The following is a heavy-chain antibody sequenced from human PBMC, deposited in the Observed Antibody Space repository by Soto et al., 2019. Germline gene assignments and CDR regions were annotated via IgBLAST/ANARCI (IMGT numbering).Heavy chain of an antibody. Sequence: QITLKESGPALVKPTQTLTLTCTFSGFSLSTTGVGVGGIRQPPGKALEWLSVIYWDDSKHYSPSLGSRLTITNDTSKSQVVLTMTNMYPVDTATYFGADKCYGGYPLDYWCQGTVVTVSS. J-gene: IGHJ4*02. CDR1: GFSLSTTGVG. CDR2: IYWDDSK. D-gene: IGHD4-17*01. V-gene: IGHV2-5*02. CDR3: ADKCYGGYPLDY.